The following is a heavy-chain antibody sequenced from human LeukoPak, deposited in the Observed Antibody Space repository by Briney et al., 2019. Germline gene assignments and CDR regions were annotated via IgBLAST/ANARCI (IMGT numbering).Heavy chain of an antibody. CDR3: ARRVRGYSYGPGYYFNY. D-gene: IGHD5-18*01. CDR2: IYYSGST. J-gene: IGHJ4*02. CDR1: GGSISSYY. Sequence: SETLSLTCTVSGGSISSYYWSWIRQPPGKGLEWIGYIYYSGSTNYNPSLKSRVTISVDTSKNQFSLKLSSVTAADTAVYYCARRVRGYSYGPGYYFNYWGQGTLVTVSS. V-gene: IGHV4-59*01.